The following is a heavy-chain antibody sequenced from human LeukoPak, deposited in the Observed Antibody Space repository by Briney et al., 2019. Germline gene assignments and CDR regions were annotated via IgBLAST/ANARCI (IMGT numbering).Heavy chain of an antibody. CDR2: IYYSGST. CDR3: ARWGGVVAATYYYYGMDV. J-gene: IGHJ6*04. CDR1: GGSISSYY. D-gene: IGHD2-15*01. V-gene: IGHV4-59*01. Sequence: SETLSLTCTVSGGSISSYYWSWIRQPPGKGLEWIGYIYYSGSTNYNPSLKSRVTISVDTSKNQFSLKLSSVTAADTAVYYCARWGGVVAATYYYYGMDVWGKGTKVTVSS.